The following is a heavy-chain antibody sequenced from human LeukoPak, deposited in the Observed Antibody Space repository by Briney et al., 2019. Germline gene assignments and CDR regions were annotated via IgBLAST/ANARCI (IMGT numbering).Heavy chain of an antibody. CDR1: GFTFSSYA. V-gene: IGHV3-7*03. J-gene: IGHJ4*02. D-gene: IGHD3-3*01. CDR3: AKSNYDFWSGYLRGGDY. CDR2: IKQDGSEK. Sequence: PGGSLRLSCAASGFTFSSYAMHWVRQAPGKGLEWVANIKQDGSEKYYVDSVKGRFTISRDNSKNTLYLQMNSLRAEDTAVYYCAKSNYDFWSGYLRGGDYWGQGTLVTVSS.